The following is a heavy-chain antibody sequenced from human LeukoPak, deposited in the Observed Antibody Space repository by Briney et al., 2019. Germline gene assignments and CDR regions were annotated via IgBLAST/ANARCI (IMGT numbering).Heavy chain of an antibody. J-gene: IGHJ4*02. D-gene: IGHD2-15*01. V-gene: IGHV3-30-3*01. CDR1: GFTFSSYA. Sequence: GGSLRLSCAASGFTFSSYAMHWVRQAPGKGLEWVAVISYDGSNKYYADSVKGRFTISRDNSKNTLYLQMNSLRAEDTAVYYCARGGSRSYWGQGTLVTVSS. CDR2: ISYDGSNK. CDR3: ARGGSRSY.